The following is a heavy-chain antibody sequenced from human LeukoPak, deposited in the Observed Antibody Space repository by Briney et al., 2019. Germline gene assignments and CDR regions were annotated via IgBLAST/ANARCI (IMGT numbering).Heavy chain of an antibody. CDR1: GFAVSTNY. J-gene: IGHJ2*01. CDR2: MYSGGAT. CDR3: ARADSQENWYFDL. D-gene: IGHD3/OR15-3a*01. V-gene: IGHV3-53*04. Sequence: GGSLRLSCAASGFAVSTNYMSWVRQAPGKGLEWVSVMYSGGATYYADSVKGRFTISRHNSENTLYLQMNSLRPEDTAVYYCARADSQENWYFDLWGRGTLVAVSS.